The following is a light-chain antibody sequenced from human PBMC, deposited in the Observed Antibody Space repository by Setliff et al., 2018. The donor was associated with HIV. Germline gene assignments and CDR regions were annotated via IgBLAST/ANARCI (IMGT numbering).Light chain of an antibody. Sequence: QSVLTQPASVPGSPGQSITISCTGTSNDVGAYNTVYWYQQHPGEAPKLMIYDVSTRPSGVSNRFSGSKSGNTASLTISGLQTEDEADYYYSSYTSSSTDVFGTGTKVTVL. CDR3: SSYTSSSTDV. V-gene: IGLV2-14*01. CDR2: DVS. CDR1: SNDVGAYNT. J-gene: IGLJ1*01.